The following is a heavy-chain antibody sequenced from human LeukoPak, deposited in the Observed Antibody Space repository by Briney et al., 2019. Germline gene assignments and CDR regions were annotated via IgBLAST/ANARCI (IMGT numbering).Heavy chain of an antibody. CDR3: ARGVGMVRGVILANGDY. D-gene: IGHD3-10*01. J-gene: IGHJ4*02. V-gene: IGHV1-2*02. Sequence: GASVKVSRKASGYTFTGYYMHWVRQAPGQGLEWMGWINPNSGGTNYAQKFQGRVTMTRNTSISTAYMELSSLRSEDTAVYYCARGVGMVRGVILANGDYWGQGTLVTVSS. CDR1: GYTFTGYY. CDR2: INPNSGGT.